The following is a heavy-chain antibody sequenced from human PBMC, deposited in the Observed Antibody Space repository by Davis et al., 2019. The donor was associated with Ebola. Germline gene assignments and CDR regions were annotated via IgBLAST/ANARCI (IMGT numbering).Heavy chain of an antibody. V-gene: IGHV4-34*01. CDR2: VSHSGDT. D-gene: IGHD5-18*01. CDR3: ARTAKTAISESGLGYTYLDP. J-gene: IGHJ5*02. CDR1: GFTVSSNH. Sequence: ESLKISCAASGFTVSSNHMSWVRQSPGKGLEWIGQVSHSGDTDYNPSVKTRVTLSVDTSKNQFSLKIDSVTAADTAVYYCARTAKTAISESGLGYTYLDPWGQGTLVTVAS.